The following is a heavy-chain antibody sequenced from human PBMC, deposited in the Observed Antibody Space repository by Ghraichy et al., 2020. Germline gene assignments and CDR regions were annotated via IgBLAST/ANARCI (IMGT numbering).Heavy chain of an antibody. Sequence: TLSLTCTVSGGSVSSGNYYWTWIRQPPGKGLEWIGYISNSGSTNYNPSLKSRVSILIDTSKNQFSLKLNSVTAADTAVYFCAREGAASGTTFDSWGQGTLVTVSS. D-gene: IGHD6-13*01. CDR3: AREGAASGTTFDS. V-gene: IGHV4-61*01. CDR1: GGSVSSGNYY. CDR2: ISNSGST. J-gene: IGHJ4*02.